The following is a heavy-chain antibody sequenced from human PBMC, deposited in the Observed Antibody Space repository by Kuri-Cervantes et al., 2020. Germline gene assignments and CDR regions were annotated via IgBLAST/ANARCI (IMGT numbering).Heavy chain of an antibody. D-gene: IGHD6-13*01. Sequence: GESLKISCVTSGFTFSNYGMHWVRQAPGRGLEWVSLITWDGGSTYYAESVKGRFTISRDNSKEFVYLQMSSLRTEDTALYYCARDPGGSAAGFDYWGQGTLVTVSS. CDR1: GFTFSNYG. CDR2: ITWDGGST. J-gene: IGHJ4*02. V-gene: IGHV3-43*01. CDR3: ARDPGGSAAGFDY.